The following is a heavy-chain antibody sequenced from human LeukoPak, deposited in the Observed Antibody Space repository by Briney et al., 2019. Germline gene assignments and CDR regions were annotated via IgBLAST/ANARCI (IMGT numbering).Heavy chain of an antibody. D-gene: IGHD6-13*01. CDR3: ARQNSSSWYHYYYYYYGMDV. Sequence: GGSLRLSCAASGFTFSDYNMSWIRQAPGKGLEWVSYISSSSYTNYADSVKGRFTISRDNAKNSLYLQMNSLRAEDTAVYYCARQNSSSWYHYYYYYYGMDVWGKGTTVAVSS. V-gene: IGHV3-11*06. J-gene: IGHJ6*04. CDR2: ISSSSYT. CDR1: GFTFSDYN.